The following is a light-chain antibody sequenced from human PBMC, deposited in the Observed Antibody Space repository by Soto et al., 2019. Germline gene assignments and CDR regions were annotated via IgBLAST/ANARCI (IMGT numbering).Light chain of an antibody. CDR2: AAS. Sequence: DIQMTQSPSSLSASVGDRVTITCRAGQRISTYLNWYQQKPGKAPNLLIYAASNLQSGVPSRFSGSGSGTHFTPPIDSLQPGDSATYFCQQSYSTPPEYTFGPGTKLELK. V-gene: IGKV1-39*01. CDR1: QRISTY. J-gene: IGKJ2*01. CDR3: QQSYSTPPEYT.